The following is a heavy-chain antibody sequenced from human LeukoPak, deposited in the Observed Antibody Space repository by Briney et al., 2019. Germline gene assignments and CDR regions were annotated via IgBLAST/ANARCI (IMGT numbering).Heavy chain of an antibody. D-gene: IGHD2-2*01. CDR2: IYPGDSDT. J-gene: IGHJ4*02. V-gene: IGHV5-51*01. CDR3: ARGRYQPLPDY. Sequence: GESMKISCKGSGYSFTSYWIGWVRQMPENGLEWMGIIYPGDSDTRYSPSFQGQVTISADKSISTAYLQWSSLKASDTAMYYCARGRYQPLPDYWGQGTLVTVSS. CDR1: GYSFTSYW.